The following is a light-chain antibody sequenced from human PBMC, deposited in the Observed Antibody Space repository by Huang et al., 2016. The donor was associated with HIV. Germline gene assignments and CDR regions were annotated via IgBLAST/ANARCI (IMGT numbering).Light chain of an antibody. CDR3: QQYNYWPQT. CDR1: ETVVRN. CDR2: GAS. V-gene: IGKV3-15*01. Sequence: EIVMTQSPATLSVSPGERATLSCRASETVVRNLAWYQQKPGQAPGLRIHGASTRATGSPARFIGGVSGTEFTRTISSLQSEDVAVYYCQQYNYWPQTFGQGTKVEIK. J-gene: IGKJ1*01.